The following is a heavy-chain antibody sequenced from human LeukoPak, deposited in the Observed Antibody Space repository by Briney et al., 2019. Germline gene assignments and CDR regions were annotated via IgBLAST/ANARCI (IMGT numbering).Heavy chain of an antibody. CDR2: INPNSGGT. CDR1: GYTFTGYY. J-gene: IGHJ6*02. V-gene: IGHV1-2*02. CDR3: ARDLSSSSWYSHYYYYGMDV. D-gene: IGHD6-13*01. Sequence: ASVKVSCKASGYTFTGYYMHWVRQAPGQGLEWMEWINPNSGGTNYAQKFQGRVTMTRDTSISTAYMELSRLRSDDTAVYYCARDLSSSSWYSHYYYYGMDVWGQGTTVTVSS.